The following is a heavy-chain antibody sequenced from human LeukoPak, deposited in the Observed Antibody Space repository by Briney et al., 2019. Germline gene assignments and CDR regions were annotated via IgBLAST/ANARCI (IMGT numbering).Heavy chain of an antibody. V-gene: IGHV4-59*12. D-gene: IGHD3-10*01. CDR3: ARDPGYHYYGSGTYAFDI. CDR1: GGSISTYY. J-gene: IGHJ3*02. CDR2: IYYSGST. Sequence: SETLSLTCTVSGGSISTYYWSWIRQPPGKGLEWIGYIYYSGSTNYNPSLKSRLTISVDTSKNQFSLKLSSVTAADTAVYYCARDPGYHYYGSGTYAFDIWGQGTMVTVSS.